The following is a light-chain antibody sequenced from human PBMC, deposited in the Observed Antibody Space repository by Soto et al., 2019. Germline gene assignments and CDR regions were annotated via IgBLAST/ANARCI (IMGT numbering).Light chain of an antibody. J-gene: IGKJ2*01. Sequence: EIVLTQSPGTLSLSPGERATLSCRASQSVSSSYLAWYQQKPGQAPRLLIYGASSRATGIPDRFSGSGSGTDFTLTISRLEPEDLAVYYCQQYSSSPLYTFGQGTKLEIK. V-gene: IGKV3-20*01. CDR3: QQYSSSPLYT. CDR1: QSVSSSY. CDR2: GAS.